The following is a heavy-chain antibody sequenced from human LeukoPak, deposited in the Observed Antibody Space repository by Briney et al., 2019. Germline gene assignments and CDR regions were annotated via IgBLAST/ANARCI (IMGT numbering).Heavy chain of an antibody. J-gene: IGHJ4*02. CDR3: GSSAPRIVGASKGLSD. CDR1: GFTVSTNA. D-gene: IGHD1-26*01. CDR2: ISGSGGTT. Sequence: PSESLTLSCAVSGFTVSTNAVRWVRQAPGKVMEWVSVISGSGGTTYYSDSVKDGFTVSRDNSKNTLYLQMNSLRAEDTAVYYCGSSAPRIVGASKGLSDWGQGALVTVSS. V-gene: IGHV3-23*01.